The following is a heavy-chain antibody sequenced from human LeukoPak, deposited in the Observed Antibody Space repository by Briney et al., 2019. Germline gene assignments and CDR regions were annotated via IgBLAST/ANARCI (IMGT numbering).Heavy chain of an antibody. J-gene: IGHJ6*03. Sequence: ASVKVSCKASGYTFTSYGISWVRQAPGQGLEWMGWISAYNGNTNYAQKLQGRVTMTTDTSTSTAYMELKSLRSDDTAVYYCARDKRAPYTAMGLYYYYYYYMDVWGKGTTVTVSS. CDR2: ISAYNGNT. CDR3: ARDKRAPYTAMGLYYYYYYYMDV. D-gene: IGHD5-18*01. V-gene: IGHV1-18*01. CDR1: GYTFTSYG.